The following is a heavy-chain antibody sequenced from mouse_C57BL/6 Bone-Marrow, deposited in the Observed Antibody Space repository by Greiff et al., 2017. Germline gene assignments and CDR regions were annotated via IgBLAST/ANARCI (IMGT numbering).Heavy chain of an antibody. V-gene: IGHV1-81*01. D-gene: IGHD1-1*01. CDR1: GYTFTSYG. CDR2: IYSGGGNT. CDR3: ARCYYGSSYDDY. J-gene: IGHJ2*01. Sequence: VQLQQSGAELARPGASVKLSCKASGYTFTSYGISWVKQSTGQGLEWIGEIYSGGGNTYYNEKFKGKATLTAENTASTAYMQLSSLTSEDSAVYVCARCYYGSSYDDYWGQGTTLTVSS.